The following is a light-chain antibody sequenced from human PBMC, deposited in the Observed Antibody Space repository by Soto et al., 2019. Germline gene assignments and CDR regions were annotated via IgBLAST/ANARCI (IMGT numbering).Light chain of an antibody. CDR3: QVWDRASAHVV. CDR1: NIGGTS. CDR2: YDS. J-gene: IGLJ2*01. V-gene: IGLV3-21*04. Sequence: SYELTQPPSVSVAPGKTARITCGGHNIGGTSVHWYQQKPGQAPLLVIFYDSDRPSRIPERFSGSNSGNTATLTISRVEAGDEADYYCQVWDRASAHVVFGGGTKVTVL.